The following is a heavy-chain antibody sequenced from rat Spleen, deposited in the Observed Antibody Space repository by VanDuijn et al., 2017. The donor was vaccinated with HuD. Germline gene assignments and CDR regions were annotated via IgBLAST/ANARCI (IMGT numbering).Heavy chain of an antibody. CDR1: GFTFSDYY. V-gene: IGHV5-29*01. CDR2: ISYDGSST. J-gene: IGHJ1*01. D-gene: IGHD2-7*01. CDR3: ARRGYLSNWYFDF. Sequence: EVQLVESDGGLVQPRRSLKLSCAASGFTFSDYYMAWVRQAPTKGLEWVATISYDGSSTYYRDSVKGRSTISRDNAKSTLYLQMDSLRPEETATYYCARRGYLSNWYFDFWGPGIMVTVSS.